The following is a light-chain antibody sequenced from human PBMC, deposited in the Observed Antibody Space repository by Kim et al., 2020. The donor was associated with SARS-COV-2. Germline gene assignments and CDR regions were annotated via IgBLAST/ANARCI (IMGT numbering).Light chain of an antibody. V-gene: IGKV3-20*01. Sequence: PGEGATLACRASQSVGTTYLAWYQQKPGQPLRLLIYGASSRAIGIPDRFSGSVSGTDFTLTISRLEPEDFGVYYCQQYGSSPPITFGQGTRLEIK. CDR1: QSVGTTY. CDR3: QQYGSSPPIT. CDR2: GAS. J-gene: IGKJ5*01.